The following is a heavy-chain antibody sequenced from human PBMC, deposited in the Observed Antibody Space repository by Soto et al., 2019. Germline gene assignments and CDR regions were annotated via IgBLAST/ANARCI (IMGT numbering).Heavy chain of an antibody. CDR3: AKPALTQLVTARIHFDY. D-gene: IGHD6-6*01. Sequence: EVQLLESGGGLVQPGGSLRLSCAASGFTFSSYAMNWVRQAPGKGLEWVSALSASGGSTYYADSVKGRFTISRDNSKNTLYLQMNSLRAEDTAVYYCAKPALTQLVTARIHFDYWGLGTLVTVSS. CDR2: LSASGGST. J-gene: IGHJ4*02. CDR1: GFTFSSYA. V-gene: IGHV3-23*01.